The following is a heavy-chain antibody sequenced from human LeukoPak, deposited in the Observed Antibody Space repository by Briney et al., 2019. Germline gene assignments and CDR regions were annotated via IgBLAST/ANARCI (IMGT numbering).Heavy chain of an antibody. CDR2: INPNSGGT. CDR1: GYTFTGYY. Sequence: ASVKVSCKASGYTFTGYYMHWVRQAPGQGLEWMGWINPNSGGTNYAQKFQGRVTMTRDTSISTAYMELSRLRSDDTAVYYCARDYYYDSSGYYYICYFDYWGQGTLVTVSS. CDR3: ARDYYYDSSGYYYICYFDY. V-gene: IGHV1-2*02. J-gene: IGHJ4*02. D-gene: IGHD3-22*01.